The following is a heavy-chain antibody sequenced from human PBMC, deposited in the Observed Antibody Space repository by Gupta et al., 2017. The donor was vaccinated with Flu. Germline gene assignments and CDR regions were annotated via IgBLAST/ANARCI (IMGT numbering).Heavy chain of an antibody. CDR2: VFDSGDT. CDR3: ARLRRHSGSYYWFDS. V-gene: IGHV4-61*07. Sequence: QPPGQTLEWIGYVFDSGDTHYNPSLSSRVVISADTSRNRFSLNLTSVTTADTAMYYCARLRRHSGSYYWFDSWGQGTLVTVSS. J-gene: IGHJ5*01. D-gene: IGHD1-26*01.